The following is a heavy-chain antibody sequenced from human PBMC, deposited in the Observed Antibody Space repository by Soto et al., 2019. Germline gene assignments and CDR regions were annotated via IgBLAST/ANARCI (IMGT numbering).Heavy chain of an antibody. D-gene: IGHD1-1*01. CDR2: INPNNGAT. V-gene: IGHV1-2*02. CDR3: ASHDPGARFDP. Sequence: QVQLVQSGAEVKKPGASVKVSCKAPRYIFTAYFMHWVRQAPGQGVEWMGWINPNNGATHYGMSLQVRVTMTRDTSISTAYMELRSLRSDDTAVYYCASHDPGARFDPWGQGTLVIVSS. CDR1: RYIFTAYF. J-gene: IGHJ5*02.